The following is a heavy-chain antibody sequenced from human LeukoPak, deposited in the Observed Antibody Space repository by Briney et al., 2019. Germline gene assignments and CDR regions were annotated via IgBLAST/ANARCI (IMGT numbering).Heavy chain of an antibody. CDR1: GGTFSSYA. Sequence: SVKVSCKASGGTFSSYAISWVQQAPGQGLEWMGGIIPIFGTANYARKFQGRVTITTDESTSTAYMELSSLRSEDTAVYYCAREKQQGRAFDIWGQGTMVTVSS. D-gene: IGHD6-19*01. CDR3: AREKQQGRAFDI. J-gene: IGHJ3*02. CDR2: IIPIFGTA. V-gene: IGHV1-69*05.